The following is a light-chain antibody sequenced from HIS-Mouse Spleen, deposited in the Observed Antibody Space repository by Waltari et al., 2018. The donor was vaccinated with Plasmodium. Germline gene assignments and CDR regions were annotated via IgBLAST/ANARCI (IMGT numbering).Light chain of an antibody. J-gene: IGLJ3*02. V-gene: IGLV3-10*01. CDR1: ALPKKY. Sequence: SYELTQPPSVPVSPGQTDRITCSGDALPKKYASWYQQKSGQAPVLVIYEDSKRPSGIPERFSGSSSGTMATLTISGAQVEDEADYYCYSTDSSGNHRVFGGGTKLTVL. CDR2: EDS. CDR3: YSTDSSGNHRV.